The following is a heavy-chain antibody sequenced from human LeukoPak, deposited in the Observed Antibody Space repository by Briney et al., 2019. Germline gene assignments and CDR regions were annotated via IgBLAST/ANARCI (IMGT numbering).Heavy chain of an antibody. CDR1: GFTFSSYW. Sequence: PGGSLRLSCAASGFTFSSYWMSWVRQAPGKGLEWVANIKQDGGERYYVDSVKGRFTISRDNAKNSLYLQMNSLRAEDTAVYYCARHRLQLERRGLDYWGQGTLVTVSS. J-gene: IGHJ4*02. D-gene: IGHD1-1*01. CDR3: ARHRLQLERRGLDY. CDR2: IKQDGGER. V-gene: IGHV3-7*01.